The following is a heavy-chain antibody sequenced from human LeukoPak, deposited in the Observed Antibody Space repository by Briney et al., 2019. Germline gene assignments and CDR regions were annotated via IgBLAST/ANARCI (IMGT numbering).Heavy chain of an antibody. CDR2: INPNSGGT. CDR1: GYTFTGYY. Sequence: VASVKVSCKASGYTFTGYYMHWVRQAPGQGLEWMGWINPNSGGTNYAQKFQGRVTMTRDTSISTAYMELSSLRSEDTAVYYCAIPYYYDSSGYYYLDAFDIWGQGTMVTVSS. V-gene: IGHV1-2*02. CDR3: AIPYYYDSSGYYYLDAFDI. D-gene: IGHD3-22*01. J-gene: IGHJ3*02.